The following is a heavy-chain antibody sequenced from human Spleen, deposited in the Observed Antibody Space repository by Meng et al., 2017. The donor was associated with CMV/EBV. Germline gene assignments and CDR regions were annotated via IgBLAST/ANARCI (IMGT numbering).Heavy chain of an antibody. CDR3: ARSLPQQYYFDY. D-gene: IGHD6-13*01. Sequence: SVKVSCKASGYTFTSYGISWVRQAPGQGFEWMGGITPIFRAAMYAQKFQGRVSITTDDSTSTAFMELSSLRSDDTAVYYCARSLPQQYYFDYWGQGTLVTVSS. J-gene: IGHJ4*02. V-gene: IGHV1-69*05. CDR2: ITPIFRAA. CDR1: GYTFTSYG.